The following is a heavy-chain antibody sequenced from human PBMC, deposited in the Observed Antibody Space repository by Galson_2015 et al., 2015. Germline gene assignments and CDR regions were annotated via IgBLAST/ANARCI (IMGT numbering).Heavy chain of an antibody. J-gene: IGHJ5*02. CDR2: IKQDGSEK. D-gene: IGHD3-10*01. V-gene: IGHV3-7*03. Sequence: SLRLSCAASGFTFSSYWMSWVRQAPGKGLEWVANIKQDGSEKYYVDSVKGRFTISRDNAKNSLYLQMNSLRAEDTAVYYCARGKSVRGAIKNWFDPWGQGTLVTVSS. CDR1: GFTFSSYW. CDR3: ARGKSVRGAIKNWFDP.